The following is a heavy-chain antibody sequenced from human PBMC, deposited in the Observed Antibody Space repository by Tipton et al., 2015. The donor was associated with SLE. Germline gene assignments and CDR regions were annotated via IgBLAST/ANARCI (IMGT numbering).Heavy chain of an antibody. V-gene: IGHV4-4*07. CDR2: IYSSGAT. Sequence: TLSLTCTVSGVSISRSYWSWIRQPAGKGLEWIGRIYSSGATDDNPSLKSRVTMSVDMSKNQIFLKMTSVTAADSAVYFCARVWLNNAFDIWGQGTRVTVS. CDR1: GVSISRSY. J-gene: IGHJ3*02. D-gene: IGHD2/OR15-2a*01. CDR3: ARVWLNNAFDI.